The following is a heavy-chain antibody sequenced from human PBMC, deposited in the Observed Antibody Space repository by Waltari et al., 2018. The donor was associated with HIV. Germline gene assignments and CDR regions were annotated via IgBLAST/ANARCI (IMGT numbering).Heavy chain of an antibody. V-gene: IGHV3-33*01. Sequence: QVQLVESGGGVVQPGRSLRLSCAASGFTFSSYGMPWVRQAPGKGLEWVQVIWYDGRNKDYADSLMGRFTISRDNSKNTLYLQMNSLRAEDTAVYYCARRVDSSLDYWGQGTLVTVSS. CDR3: ARRVDSSLDY. J-gene: IGHJ4*02. D-gene: IGHD3-22*01. CDR2: IWYDGRNK. CDR1: GFTFSSYG.